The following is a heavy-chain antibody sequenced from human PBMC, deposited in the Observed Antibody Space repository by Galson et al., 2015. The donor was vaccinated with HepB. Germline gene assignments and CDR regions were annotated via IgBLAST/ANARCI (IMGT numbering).Heavy chain of an antibody. CDR3: ARSEVTTVVTAFDS. D-gene: IGHD4-23*01. V-gene: IGHV3-72*01. J-gene: IGHJ4*01. CDR1: GFSFSDHY. CDR2: SRNKPKGYST. Sequence: SLRLSCAVSGFSFSDHYIDWVRQAPGKGLEWVGRSRNKPKGYSTAYAASVKGRFTVSRDDSKNSVFLQMNSLRSEDTAVYYCARSEVTTVVTAFDSWGHGTLVTVSS.